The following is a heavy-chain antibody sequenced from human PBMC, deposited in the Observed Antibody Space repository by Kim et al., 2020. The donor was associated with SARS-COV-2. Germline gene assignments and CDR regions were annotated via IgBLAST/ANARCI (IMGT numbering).Heavy chain of an antibody. CDR3: ARTRLYSSSWPTGRYYYGMDV. V-gene: IGHV1-2*04. D-gene: IGHD6-13*01. CDR2: INPNSGGT. J-gene: IGHJ6*02. Sequence: ASVKVSCKASGYTFTGYYMHWVRQAPGQGLEWMGWINPNSGGTNYAQKFQGWVTMTRDTSISTAYMELSRLRSDDTAVYYCARTRLYSSSWPTGRYYYGMDVWGQGTTVTVSS. CDR1: GYTFTGYY.